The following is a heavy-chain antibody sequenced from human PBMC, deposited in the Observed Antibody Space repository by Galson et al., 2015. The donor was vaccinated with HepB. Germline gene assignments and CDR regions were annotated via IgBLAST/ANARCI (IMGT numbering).Heavy chain of an antibody. CDR3: ATLPRNDPYLYDSSGMGAFDI. CDR2: FDPEDGET. CDR1: GYTLTELS. J-gene: IGHJ3*02. V-gene: IGHV1-24*01. D-gene: IGHD3-22*01. Sequence: SVKVSCKVSGYTLTELSMHWVRQAPGKGLEWMGGFDPEDGETIYAQKFQGRVTMTEDTSTDTAYMELSSLRSEDTAVYYCATLPRNDPYLYDSSGMGAFDIWGQGTMVTVSS.